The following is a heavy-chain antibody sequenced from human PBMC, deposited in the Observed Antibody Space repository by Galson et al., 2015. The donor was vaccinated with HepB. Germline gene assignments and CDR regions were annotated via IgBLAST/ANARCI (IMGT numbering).Heavy chain of an antibody. CDR2: ISATGGAA. CDR3: AKEETSGYGSQYYFAY. Sequence: SLRLSCAASGFTFRSFAVTWVRQAPGKGLEWVSTISATGGAAYYADSVKGRFTISRDNSKNTLCLQMNSLRAEDTAIFYCAKEETSGYGSQYYFAYWGQGSLVTVSS. CDR1: GFTFRSFA. D-gene: IGHD5-12*01. J-gene: IGHJ4*02. V-gene: IGHV3-23*01.